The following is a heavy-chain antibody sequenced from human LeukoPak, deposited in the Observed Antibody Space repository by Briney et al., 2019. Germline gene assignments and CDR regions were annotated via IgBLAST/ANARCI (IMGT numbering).Heavy chain of an antibody. Sequence: SETLSLTCTVSGGSISSYYWSWIRQPPGKGLEWIGYIYYSGSTNYNPSLKSRVTISVDTSKNQFSLKLSSVTAADTAVYYCARGRYSSSWYYFDYWSQGTLVTVSS. V-gene: IGHV4-59*01. CDR1: GGSISSYY. J-gene: IGHJ4*02. D-gene: IGHD6-13*01. CDR3: ARGRYSSSWYYFDY. CDR2: IYYSGST.